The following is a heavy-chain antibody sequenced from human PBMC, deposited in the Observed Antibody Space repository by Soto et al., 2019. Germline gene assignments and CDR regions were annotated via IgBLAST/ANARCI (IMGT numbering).Heavy chain of an antibody. V-gene: IGHV4-39*01. J-gene: IGHJ5*02. Sequence: SETLSLTCTVSGGSLSSSDYYWGWIRQSPGMGLQWMGVMSYTANTYYNPSLKSRVTISVDPSNNQFSLRLRSVTAADTAVYNCARKKNDYGGLNCFDPGGQETRVTVPS. CDR1: GGSLSSSDYY. CDR2: MSYTANT. CDR3: ARKKNDYGGLNCFDP. D-gene: IGHD3-10*01.